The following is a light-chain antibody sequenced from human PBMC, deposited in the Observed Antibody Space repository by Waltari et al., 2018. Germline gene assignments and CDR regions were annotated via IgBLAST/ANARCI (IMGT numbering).Light chain of an antibody. Sequence: DIVMTQTPLSLSVTPGQQASVSCKTSQSLLHSDGRTYLYWYLQKPGQPPQLLIHEVFNRLSEVPDRFTGSGSGTDFTLRISRVEAEDVGVYYCMQSVQFPLTFGGGTKVELK. CDR3: MQSVQFPLT. CDR2: EVF. CDR1: QSLLHSDGRTY. J-gene: IGKJ4*02. V-gene: IGKV2D-29*01.